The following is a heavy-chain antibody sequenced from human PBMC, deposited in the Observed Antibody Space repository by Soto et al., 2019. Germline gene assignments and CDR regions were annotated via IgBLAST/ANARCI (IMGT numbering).Heavy chain of an antibody. V-gene: IGHV1-69*12. CDR3: SRVVTVVKSFHYWYVDL. Sequence: QVQLVQSGAEVKKPGSSVKVSCKASGGTFSSYAISWVRQAPGQGLEWMGGIIPIFGTTNYAQKFQGRVTITADESTSXXYMALSSPRSEDTAVYYCSRVVTVVKSFHYWYVDLWGRGTLVTVSS. D-gene: IGHD2-15*01. CDR1: GGTFSSYA. CDR2: IIPIFGTT. J-gene: IGHJ2*01.